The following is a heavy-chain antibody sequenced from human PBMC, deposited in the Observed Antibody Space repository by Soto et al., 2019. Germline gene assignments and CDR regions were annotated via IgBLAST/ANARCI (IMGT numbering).Heavy chain of an antibody. J-gene: IGHJ5*01. CDR1: GVTFSDSY. V-gene: IGHV3-11*06. Sequence: GGSLRLSCAVSGVTFSDSYMSWIRQAPGKGLEWVSYISGTSVYPTYADSVKGRFTVSRDNAKNSVYLQMSSLRAEDTAVYYCARESQRVTTCFDSWGQGTLVTVSS. CDR2: ISGTSVYP. CDR3: ARESQRVTTCFDS. D-gene: IGHD4-4*01.